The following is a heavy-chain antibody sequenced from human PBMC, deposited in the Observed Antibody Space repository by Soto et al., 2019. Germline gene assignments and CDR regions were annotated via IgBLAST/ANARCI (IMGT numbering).Heavy chain of an antibody. V-gene: IGHV4-39*01. Sequence: QLQLQESGPGLVKPSETLSLTCIVSGGSLSSSRHHGGWIRQSPGKGLEWIGSIYYNGTTYYNPSLKGRVTISVDTSTKQFSLKLSSVTAADTAVYYCARDYSKNWFYYWGQGTLVIVSS. J-gene: IGHJ5*01. CDR2: IYYNGTT. CDR3: ARDYSKNWFYY. CDR1: GGSLSSSRHH. D-gene: IGHD4-4*01.